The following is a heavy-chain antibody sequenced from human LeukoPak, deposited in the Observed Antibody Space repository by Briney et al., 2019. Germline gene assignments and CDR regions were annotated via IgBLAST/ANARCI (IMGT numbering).Heavy chain of an antibody. Sequence: PGGSLRLSCAASGFTFSRYGMHWVRQAPDKGLEWVAFIRYDGSNKYYADSVKGRFTISRDNSKSTLYLQMNSLRAEDTAVYYCAKASYDILTGPMRWGQGTMVTVSS. V-gene: IGHV3-30*02. CDR2: IRYDGSNK. CDR3: AKASYDILTGPMR. CDR1: GFTFSRYG. D-gene: IGHD3-9*01. J-gene: IGHJ3*01.